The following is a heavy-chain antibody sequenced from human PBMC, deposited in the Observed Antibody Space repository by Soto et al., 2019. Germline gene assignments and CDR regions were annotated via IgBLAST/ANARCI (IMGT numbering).Heavy chain of an antibody. J-gene: IGHJ3*02. CDR2: IWYDGSNK. CDR1: GFTFSSYG. CDR3: ARGREAYDAFDI. Sequence: RRLSCAASGFTFSSYGMHWVRQAPGKGLEWVAVIWYDGSNKYYADSVKGRFTISRDNSKNTLYLQMNSLRAEDTAVYYCARGREAYDAFDIWGQGTMVTVSS. V-gene: IGHV3-33*01.